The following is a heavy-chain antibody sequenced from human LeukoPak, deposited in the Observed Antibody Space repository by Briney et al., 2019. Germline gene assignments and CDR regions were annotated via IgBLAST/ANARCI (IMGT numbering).Heavy chain of an antibody. CDR3: ARYRPYYYYYYMDV. CDR2: IYYSGST. CDR1: GGSISSSSYY. Sequence: SETLSLTCTASGGSISSSSYYWGWIRQPPGKGLEWIGSIYYSGSTYYNPSLKSRVTISVDTSKNQFSLKLSSVTAADTAVYYCARYRPYYYYYYMDVWGKGTTVTVSS. J-gene: IGHJ6*03. V-gene: IGHV4-39*01. D-gene: IGHD1-26*01.